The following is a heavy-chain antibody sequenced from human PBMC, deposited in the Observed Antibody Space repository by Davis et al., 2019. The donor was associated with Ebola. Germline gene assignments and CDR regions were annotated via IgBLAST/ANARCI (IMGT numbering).Heavy chain of an antibody. CDR2: INPNSGGT. CDR3: AGGGAVANDAFDI. Sequence: ASVKVSCKASGYTFTGYYMHWVRQAPGQGLEWMGWINPNSGGTNYAQKFQGRVTMTRDTSISTAYMERSRLRSEDTAVYYCAGGGAVANDAFDIWGQGTMVTVSS. J-gene: IGHJ3*02. V-gene: IGHV1-2*02. CDR1: GYTFTGYY. D-gene: IGHD6-19*01.